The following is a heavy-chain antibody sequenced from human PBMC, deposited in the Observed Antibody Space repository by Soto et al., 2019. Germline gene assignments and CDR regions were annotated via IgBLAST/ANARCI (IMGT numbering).Heavy chain of an antibody. CDR1: GLTVRTNY. J-gene: IGHJ4*02. V-gene: IGHV3-23*01. CDR2: ISGSGGST. CDR3: GVFNPAWWPFDY. Sequence: PGGSLRLSCAVSGLTVRTNYMSWVRQAPGKGLEWVSAISGSGGSTYYADSVKGRFTISRDNSKNTLYLQMNSLRAEDTAVYYCGVFNPAWWPFDYWGQGTQVTVSS. D-gene: IGHD3-10*01.